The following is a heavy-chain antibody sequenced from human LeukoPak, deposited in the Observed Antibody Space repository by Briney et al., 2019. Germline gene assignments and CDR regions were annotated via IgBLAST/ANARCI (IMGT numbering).Heavy chain of an antibody. CDR2: ISALNGNT. D-gene: IGHD3-10*01. J-gene: IGHJ4*02. V-gene: IGHV1-18*01. CDR1: GYTFGDYG. CDR3: ARDLALLWLGDKPFDY. Sequence: ASVKVSCKASGYTFGDYGFSWVRQAPGQGLEWMGWISALNGNTYYVQKFKGRVTMTTDSSTNTAYMELRSLRSDDTAVYFCARDLALLWLGDKPFDYWGQGTLVTVSS.